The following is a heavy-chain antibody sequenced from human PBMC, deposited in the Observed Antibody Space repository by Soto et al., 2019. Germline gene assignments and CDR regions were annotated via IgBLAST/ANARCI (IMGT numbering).Heavy chain of an antibody. J-gene: IGHJ6*02. D-gene: IGHD5-18*01. Sequence: QLQLQESGPGLVKPSETLSLTCTVSGGSISSSSYYWGWIRQPPGKGLEWIGSIYYSGSTYYNPSLKSRVTISVDTYKNQFSLKRSSVTAADTAVYYCARSQVDTAMVPQLDYYYGMDVWGQGTTVTVSS. CDR3: ARSQVDTAMVPQLDYYYGMDV. V-gene: IGHV4-39*01. CDR1: GGSISSSSYY. CDR2: IYYSGST.